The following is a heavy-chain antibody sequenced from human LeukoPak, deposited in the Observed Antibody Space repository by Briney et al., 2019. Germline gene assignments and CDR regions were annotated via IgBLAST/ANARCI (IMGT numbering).Heavy chain of an antibody. J-gene: IGHJ3*02. Sequence: GASVKVSCKASGGTFSSYAISWVRQAPGQRLEWMGGIIPIFGTANYAQKFQGRVTITADKSTSTAYMELSSLRSEDTAVYYCARDRRRWLLIVHAFDIWGQGTMVTVSS. CDR3: ARDRRRWLLIVHAFDI. CDR2: IIPIFGTA. D-gene: IGHD5-24*01. CDR1: GGTFSSYA. V-gene: IGHV1-69*06.